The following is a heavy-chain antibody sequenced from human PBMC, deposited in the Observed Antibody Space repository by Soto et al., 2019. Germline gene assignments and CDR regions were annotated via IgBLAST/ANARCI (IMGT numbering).Heavy chain of an antibody. CDR3: ARDLGQPGIAVAGNAFDI. Sequence: SETLSLTCVVSGDSVSSRSSYWTWIRQSPGKGLEWIGEISYSGSTNYNPSLNSRVTISVDKSKNQFSLKLTSVTAADTAVYYCARDLGQPGIAVAGNAFDIWGQGTMVTVSS. CDR1: GDSVSSRSSY. CDR2: ISYSGST. D-gene: IGHD6-19*01. J-gene: IGHJ3*02. V-gene: IGHV4-61*01.